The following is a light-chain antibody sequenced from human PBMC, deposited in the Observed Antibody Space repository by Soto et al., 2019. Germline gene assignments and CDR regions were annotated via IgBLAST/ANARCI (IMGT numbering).Light chain of an antibody. CDR3: SSYTSSNTLL. CDR1: ASDVGGYNR. CDR2: EVS. J-gene: IGLJ2*01. Sequence: QSALTQPPSVSASPGQPVTISCTGTASDVGGYNRVSWYQQPPGTAPKLMIYEVSNRPSGVPDRFSGSKSGNTASLTISGLQAEDEADYYCSSYTSSNTLLFGGGTKLTVL. V-gene: IGLV2-18*02.